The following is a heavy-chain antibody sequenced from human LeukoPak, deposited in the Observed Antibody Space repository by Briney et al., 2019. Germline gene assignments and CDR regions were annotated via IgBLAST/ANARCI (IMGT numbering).Heavy chain of an antibody. J-gene: IGHJ6*02. CDR1: GGSISSSTYY. D-gene: IGHD2-2*02. V-gene: IGHV4-39*01. CDR2: IYYSGST. Sequence: SETLSLTCTVSGGSISSSTYYWAWIRQPPGKGLEWIGSIYYSGSTYYSPSLKSRVTISVDTSKNQFSLKLSSVTAADTAVYYSVRYCSSVSCYNYYGMDVRGQGTTVTVSS. CDR3: VRYCSSVSCYNYYGMDV.